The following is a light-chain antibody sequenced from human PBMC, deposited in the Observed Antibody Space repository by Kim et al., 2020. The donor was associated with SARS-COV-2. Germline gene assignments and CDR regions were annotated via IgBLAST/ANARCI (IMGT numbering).Light chain of an antibody. CDR1: SSDVGGYNY. Sequence: QSVAISCTGTSSDVGGYNYVSWYQQHPGKAPRLMIFEVSKRPSGVPDRFSGSKSGNTASLTVSGLQAEDEADYYCSSFAGSNHVVFGGGTQLTVL. CDR2: EVS. CDR3: SSFAGSNHVV. V-gene: IGLV2-8*01. J-gene: IGLJ2*01.